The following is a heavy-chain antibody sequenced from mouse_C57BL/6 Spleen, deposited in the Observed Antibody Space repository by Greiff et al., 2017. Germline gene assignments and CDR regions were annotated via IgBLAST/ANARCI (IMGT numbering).Heavy chain of an antibody. CDR3: ARERICVTTVPEY. V-gene: IGHV1-64*01. J-gene: IGHJ2*01. CDR2: IHPNSGST. D-gene: IGHD1-1*01. CDR1: GYTFTSYW. Sequence: VQLQQPGAELVKPGASVKLSCKASGYTFTSYWMHWVKQRPGQGLEWIGMIHPNSGSTNYNEKFKSKATLTVDKSSSTAYMQLSSLTSEDSAVYYCARERICVTTVPEYWGQGTTLTVSS.